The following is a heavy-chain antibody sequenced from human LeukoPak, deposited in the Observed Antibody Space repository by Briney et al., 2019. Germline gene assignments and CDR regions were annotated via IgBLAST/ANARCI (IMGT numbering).Heavy chain of an antibody. CDR2: FYDSRSP. CDR1: GGSISPYY. Sequence: SETLSLTCTVSGGSISPYYWSWIRQPPGKGLEWIGYFYDSRSPKYNPSLERRVTISVDMSRNQFSLNLTSVTAADTAVYYCARGRGSLTYWGQGTLATVSS. D-gene: IGHD6-25*01. CDR3: ARGRGSLTY. J-gene: IGHJ4*02. V-gene: IGHV4-59*01.